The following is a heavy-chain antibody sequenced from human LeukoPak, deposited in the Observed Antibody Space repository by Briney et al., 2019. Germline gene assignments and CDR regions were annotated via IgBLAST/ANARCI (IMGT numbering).Heavy chain of an antibody. CDR1: GFTFSSYG. Sequence: GGSLGLSCAASGFTFSSYGMHWVRQAPGKGLEWVAFIRYDGSNKYYADSVKGRFTISRDNSKNTLYLQMNSLRAEDTAVYYCAKGLGYGDYAYFQHWGQGTLVTVSS. V-gene: IGHV3-30*02. D-gene: IGHD4-17*01. CDR3: AKGLGYGDYAYFQH. CDR2: IRYDGSNK. J-gene: IGHJ1*01.